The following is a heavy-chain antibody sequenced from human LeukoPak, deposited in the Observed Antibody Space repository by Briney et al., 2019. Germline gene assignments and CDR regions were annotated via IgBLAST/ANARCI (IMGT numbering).Heavy chain of an antibody. CDR3: ARDPGGYSYGFNWFDP. CDR1: GGSISSYY. V-gene: IGHV4-59*12. CDR2: IYYSGST. D-gene: IGHD5-18*01. Sequence: SETLSLTCTVSGGSISSYYWSWIRQPPGKGLEWIGYIYYSGSTNYNPSLKSRVTISVDTSKNQFSLKLSSVTAADTAVYYCARDPGGYSYGFNWFDPWGQGTLVTVSS. J-gene: IGHJ5*02.